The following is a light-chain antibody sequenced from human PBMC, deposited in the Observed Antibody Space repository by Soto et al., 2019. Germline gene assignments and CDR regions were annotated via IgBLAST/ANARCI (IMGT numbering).Light chain of an antibody. CDR2: DAS. CDR3: QQFNSYLWT. V-gene: IGKV1-13*02. CDR1: QGISSA. Sequence: AIQLTQSPSSLSASVGDRVTITCRASQGISSALAWYQQKPGKAPKLLIYDASSLESGVPSRFSGSGSGTDFTLTISRLQPEDFATYYCQQFNSYLWTFGQGTKVEIK. J-gene: IGKJ1*01.